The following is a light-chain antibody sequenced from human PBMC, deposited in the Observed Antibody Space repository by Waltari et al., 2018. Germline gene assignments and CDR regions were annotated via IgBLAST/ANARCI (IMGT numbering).Light chain of an antibody. J-gene: IGKJ3*01. CDR1: QSLFYSSNSKNY. CDR2: WTS. CDR3: HQYYSLFT. V-gene: IGKV4-1*01. Sequence: QSLFYSSNSKNYLAWYQQKPGQSPKLLIYWTSTRESGVPDRFSGSGSGTDFTLTISTLQAEDVAVYYCHQYYSLFTFGPGTKVDIK.